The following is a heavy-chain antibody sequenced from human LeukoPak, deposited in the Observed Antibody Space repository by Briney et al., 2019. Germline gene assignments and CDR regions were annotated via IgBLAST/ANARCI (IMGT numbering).Heavy chain of an antibody. CDR1: GGSIVGYY. CDR2: IYYSGDT. Sequence: SETLSLTCNVSGGSIVGYYWSWIRQPPGKGLDWIGNIYYSGDTNYNPSLNSRLTMSIDAAKNQFSLQLRSVTAADTAVYYCARGDYSYGYSEVYFDYWGQGSLVTVSS. V-gene: IGHV4-59*01. CDR3: ARGDYSYGYSEVYFDY. D-gene: IGHD5-18*01. J-gene: IGHJ4*02.